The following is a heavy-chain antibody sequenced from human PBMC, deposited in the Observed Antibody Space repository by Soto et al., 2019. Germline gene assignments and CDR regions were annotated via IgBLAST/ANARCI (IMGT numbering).Heavy chain of an antibody. D-gene: IGHD3-16*01. CDR1: GFTFSTFS. CDR3: ARSLGKRLGELFL. CDR2: IDGSSSTI. Sequence: GGSLRLSCAASGFTFSTFSMNWVRQAPGKGLEWISYIDGSSSTINYADSVKGRFTISRDNSRKSLYLQMNSLRDEDTALYFCARSLGKRLGELFLWGQGTLVTVSS. J-gene: IGHJ4*02. V-gene: IGHV3-48*02.